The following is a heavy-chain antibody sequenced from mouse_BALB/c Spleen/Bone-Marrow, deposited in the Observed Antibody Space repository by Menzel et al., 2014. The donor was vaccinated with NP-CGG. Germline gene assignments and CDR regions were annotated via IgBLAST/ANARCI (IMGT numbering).Heavy chain of an antibody. CDR2: INPNNGGT. CDR1: GYTFTEYT. V-gene: IGHV1-18*01. CDR3: ARRYYGPYVMDN. Sequence: EVKLVESGPELVKPGASVKISCKTSGYTFTEYTMHWVKQSQGKSLEWIGGINPNNGGTSYNQKFKGKATLTVDKSSSTAYMELRSLTSEDSAVYYCARRYYGPYVMDNWGQGTSVTVSS. J-gene: IGHJ4*01. D-gene: IGHD1-2*01.